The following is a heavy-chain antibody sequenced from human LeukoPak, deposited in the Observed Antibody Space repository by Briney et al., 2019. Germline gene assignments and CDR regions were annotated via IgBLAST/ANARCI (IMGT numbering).Heavy chain of an antibody. CDR3: ARGRLKRVPFTKVAGALDY. V-gene: IGHV1-18*01. D-gene: IGHD6-19*01. CDR1: GYTFRNYG. CDR2: IGTYNGNT. J-gene: IGHJ4*02. Sequence: ASVKVSCKASGYTFRNYGITWVRQAPGQGLEWMGWIGTYNGNTDYAQKFQGRVIMTTDTSTTTAHMELRSLRSDDTAVYYCARGRLKRVPFTKVAGALDYWGQGTRVTVSS.